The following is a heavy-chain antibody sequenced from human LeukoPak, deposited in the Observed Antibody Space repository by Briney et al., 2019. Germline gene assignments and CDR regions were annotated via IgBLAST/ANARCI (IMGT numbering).Heavy chain of an antibody. V-gene: IGHV3-48*03. Sequence: GGSLRLSCAASGFTFSSYEMNWVRQAPGKGLEWVSYISSSGSTIYYADSVKGRFTISRDNAKNSLYLQMNSLRAEDTAVYYCARGGYSSPPKFDPWGQGTLVTVSS. CDR2: ISSSGSTI. CDR1: GFTFSSYE. J-gene: IGHJ5*02. CDR3: ARGGYSSPPKFDP. D-gene: IGHD6-19*01.